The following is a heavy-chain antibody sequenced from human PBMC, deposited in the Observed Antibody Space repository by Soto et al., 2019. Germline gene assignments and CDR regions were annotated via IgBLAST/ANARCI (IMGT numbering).Heavy chain of an antibody. Sequence: GGSLRLSCAASGFTFSNYAMGWVRQAPGKGPEWVSAISGSGDKTYYVDSVKGRFTISRDNSKNTVSLQMTSLRADDTAVYYCAKEGYPPFFEYWGQGTLVTVSS. J-gene: IGHJ4*02. V-gene: IGHV3-23*01. D-gene: IGHD5-18*01. CDR3: AKEGYPPFFEY. CDR2: ISGSGDKT. CDR1: GFTFSNYA.